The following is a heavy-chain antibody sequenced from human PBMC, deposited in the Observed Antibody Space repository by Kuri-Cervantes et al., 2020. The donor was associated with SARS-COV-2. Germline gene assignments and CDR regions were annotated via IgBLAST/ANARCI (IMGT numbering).Heavy chain of an antibody. CDR1: GFTFSDYY. D-gene: IGHD1-26*01. Sequence: GESLKISCAASGFTFSDYYMSWIRQAPGKGLEWVSYISSSGSTIYYADSVKGRFTISRDNSKKTVYLQMNNLRPDDTALYYCARVGEQGYWGQGTLVTVSS. V-gene: IGHV3-11*04. CDR3: ARVGEQGY. J-gene: IGHJ4*02. CDR2: ISSSGSTI.